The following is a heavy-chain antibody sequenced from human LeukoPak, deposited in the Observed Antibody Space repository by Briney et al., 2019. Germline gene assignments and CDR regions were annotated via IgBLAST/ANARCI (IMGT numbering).Heavy chain of an antibody. CDR3: ARAVVTYYYYYYGMDV. Sequence: GGSLRLSCAASGFAFSNYWMNWVRQAPGKGLEWVANINQDGSSKYYVDSVKGRFTIPRDNAKNSLYLQMNSLRAEDTAVYYCARAVVTYYYYYYGMDVWGQGTTVTVSS. V-gene: IGHV3-7*04. CDR2: INQDGSSK. J-gene: IGHJ6*02. CDR1: GFAFSNYW. D-gene: IGHD3-22*01.